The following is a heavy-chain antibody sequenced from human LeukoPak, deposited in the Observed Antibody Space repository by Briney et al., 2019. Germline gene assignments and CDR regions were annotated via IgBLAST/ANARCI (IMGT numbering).Heavy chain of an antibody. J-gene: IGHJ5*02. V-gene: IGHV4-34*01. CDR3: AREWGYCSGGSCYSWFDP. Sequence: SETRSLTCAVYGGSFSGYYWSWIRQPPGKGLEWIGEINHSGSTNYNPSLKSRVTISVDTSKNQFSLKLSSVTAADTAVYYCAREWGYCSGGSCYSWFDPWGQGTLVTVSS. CDR1: GGSFSGYY. D-gene: IGHD2-15*01. CDR2: INHSGST.